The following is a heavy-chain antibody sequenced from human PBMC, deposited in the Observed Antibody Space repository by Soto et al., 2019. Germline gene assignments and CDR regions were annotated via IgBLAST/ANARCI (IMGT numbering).Heavy chain of an antibody. CDR1: GFTFNTYS. J-gene: IGHJ4*02. Sequence: EVQLVESGGRLVKPGGSLRLSCAASGFTFNTYSMNWLRQAPGKGLEWVASISSSGYTYYADSMKGRFTISRDNAKNSLYLHMNSLRGEDTAVYYCARGSGAPVYWGQGTLVTVSS. CDR2: ISSSGYT. CDR3: ARGSGAPVY. V-gene: IGHV3-21*01.